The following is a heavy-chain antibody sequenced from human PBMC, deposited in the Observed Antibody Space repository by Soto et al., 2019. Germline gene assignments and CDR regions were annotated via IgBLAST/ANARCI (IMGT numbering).Heavy chain of an antibody. V-gene: IGHV4-30-2*01. Sequence: SETLSLTCAVSGGSISSGGYSWSWIRQPPGKGLEWIGYIYHSGSTNYNPSLKSRVTISVDTSKNQFSLKLSSVTAADTAVYYCWAIGITGTTGDYWGQGTLVTVSS. D-gene: IGHD1-7*01. J-gene: IGHJ4*02. CDR3: WAIGITGTTGDY. CDR1: GGSISSGGYS. CDR2: IYHSGST.